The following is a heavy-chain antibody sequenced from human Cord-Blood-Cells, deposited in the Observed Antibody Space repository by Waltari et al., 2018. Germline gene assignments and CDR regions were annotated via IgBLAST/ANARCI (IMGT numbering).Heavy chain of an antibody. D-gene: IGHD3-16*01. CDR1: GLPFRSYE. V-gene: IGHV3-48*03. CDR2: IRSSGSTI. J-gene: IGHJ4*02. CDR3: ARHGWGGGFDY. Sequence: EVQLVESGVGLVQPGGSLSLSCAASGLPFRSYEMNWVRQAPGRGLEWVSYIRSSGSTIYYADSVKGRFTISRDNAKNSLYLQMNSLRAEDTAVYYCARHGWGGGFDYWGQGTLVTVSS.